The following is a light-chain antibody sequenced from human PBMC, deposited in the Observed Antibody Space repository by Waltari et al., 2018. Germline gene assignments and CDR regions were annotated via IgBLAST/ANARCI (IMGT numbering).Light chain of an antibody. CDR1: SSDIGGYDF. Sequence: QSTLTPPASVSGSRGQAITITCSGTSSDIGGYDFDSWYQQFPGKAPKLIIYDVNHRPSGGSDRFSGFKSGNTASLTISGLQTEDEAEYFCSSYTSTNTHVVFGGGTKLTVL. CDR2: DVN. CDR3: SSYTSTNTHVV. V-gene: IGLV2-14*03. J-gene: IGLJ2*01.